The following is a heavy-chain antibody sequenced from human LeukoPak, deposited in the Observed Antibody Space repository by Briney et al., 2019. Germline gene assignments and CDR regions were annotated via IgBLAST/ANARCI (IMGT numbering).Heavy chain of an antibody. CDR2: ILGSGGST. CDR1: GFTFSNYA. D-gene: IGHD3-9*01. V-gene: IGHV3-23*01. CDR3: AKWGDYDVLTGYYVPDY. J-gene: IGHJ4*02. Sequence: GASLRLSCAASGFTFSNYAMSWVRQAPGKGLEWVSAILGSGGSTYYADSVKGRFTVSRDNSRSTLYLQMKSLRAEDTALYYCAKWGDYDVLTGYYVPDYWSQGTRVTVSS.